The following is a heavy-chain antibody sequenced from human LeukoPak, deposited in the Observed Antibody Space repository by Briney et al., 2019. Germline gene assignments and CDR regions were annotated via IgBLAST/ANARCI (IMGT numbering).Heavy chain of an antibody. Sequence: PGGSLRLSCAASGFTFSSNSMNWVRQAPGKGLEWVSFITGSGTIIYYADSVKGRFTISRDNAKNSVYLQMNSLRAEDTAVYYCARGITELDYWGQGTQVTVSS. CDR3: ARGITELDY. D-gene: IGHD3-10*01. V-gene: IGHV3-48*01. J-gene: IGHJ4*02. CDR2: ITGSGTII. CDR1: GFTFSSNS.